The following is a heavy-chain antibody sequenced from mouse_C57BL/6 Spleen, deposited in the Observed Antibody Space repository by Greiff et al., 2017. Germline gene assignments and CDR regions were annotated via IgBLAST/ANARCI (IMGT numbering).Heavy chain of an antibody. CDR1: GFTFSSYA. J-gene: IGHJ1*03. CDR3: ARYYGSSPWYFDV. CDR2: ISDGGSYT. V-gene: IGHV5-4*03. Sequence: EVMLVESGGGLVKPGGSLKLSCAASGFTFSSYAMSWVRQTPEKRLEWVATISDGGSYTYYPDNVKGRFTISRDNAKNNLYLQMSHLKSEDTAMYYCARYYGSSPWYFDVWGTGTTVTVSS. D-gene: IGHD1-1*01.